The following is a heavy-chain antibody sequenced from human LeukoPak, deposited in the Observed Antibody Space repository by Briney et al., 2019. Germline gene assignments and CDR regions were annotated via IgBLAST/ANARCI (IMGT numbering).Heavy chain of an antibody. V-gene: IGHV4-39*07. CDR3: AREGAEYSSSGDY. D-gene: IGHD6-6*01. J-gene: IGHJ4*02. CDR1: GGSISSSSYY. CDR2: IYYSGST. Sequence: PSETLSLTCTVSGGSISSSSYYWGWIRQPPGKGLEWIGSIYYSGSTYYNPSLKSRVTISVDTSKNQFSLKLSSVTAADTAVYYCAREGAEYSSSGDYWGQGTLVTVSS.